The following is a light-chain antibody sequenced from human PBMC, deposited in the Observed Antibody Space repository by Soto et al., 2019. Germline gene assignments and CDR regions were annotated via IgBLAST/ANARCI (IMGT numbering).Light chain of an antibody. CDR1: SSNIGSNT. J-gene: IGLJ2*01. V-gene: IGLV1-44*01. Sequence: QSVVTQPPSASGTPGQRVTISCSGSSSNIGSNTVNWYQQLPGTAPKLLIYSNNQRPSGVPDRFSGSKSGNTASLTISGLQAEDEADYYCSSYINTNTLVFAGGTKLTVL. CDR3: SSYINTNTLV. CDR2: SNN.